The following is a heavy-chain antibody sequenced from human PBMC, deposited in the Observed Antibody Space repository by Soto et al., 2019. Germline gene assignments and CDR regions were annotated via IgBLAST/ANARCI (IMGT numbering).Heavy chain of an antibody. CDR2: MNPNTGGA. D-gene: IGHD6-19*01. CDR1: GYNFNGYY. CDR3: AKVISTIGSKQWLAQTKHQALDY. V-gene: IGHV1-2*02. Sequence: QGNLVQSGAEVKKPGASVKVSCKASGYNFNGYYIHWVRQAPGQGLEWMGWMNPNTGGANYAQKFQGKVIMTTDTSISTAYLELRSLTSDDTAVYYCAKVISTIGSKQWLAQTKHQALDYWGQGTLVTVSS. J-gene: IGHJ4*02.